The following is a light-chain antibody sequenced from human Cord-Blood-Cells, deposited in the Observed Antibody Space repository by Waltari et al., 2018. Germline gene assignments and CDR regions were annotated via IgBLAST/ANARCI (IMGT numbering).Light chain of an antibody. CDR1: GSDVGAYTY. J-gene: IGLJ3*02. Sequence: QSALTQPASVSGSPGQSTPISCTGTGSDVGAYTYVSWYQQHPGKAPKLMIYDVSKQPSGVSNRFSGSKSGNTASLTISGLQAEDEADYYCSSYTSSSTWVFGGGTKLTVL. V-gene: IGLV2-14*01. CDR3: SSYTSSSTWV. CDR2: DVS.